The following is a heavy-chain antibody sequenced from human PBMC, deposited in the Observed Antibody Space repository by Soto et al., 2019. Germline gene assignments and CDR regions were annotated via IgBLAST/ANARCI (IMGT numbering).Heavy chain of an antibody. V-gene: IGHV1-18*01. CDR3: ARESAYYDFWSGYYVPSAFDH. CDR1: GYTFTSYG. J-gene: IGHJ5*02. Sequence: ASVKVSCKASGYTFTSYGISWVRQAPGQGLEWMGWISAYNGNTNYAQKLQGRVTMTTDTSTSTAYMELRSLRSDDTAVYYCARESAYYDFWSGYYVPSAFDHWGQGTLVTVSS. CDR2: ISAYNGNT. D-gene: IGHD3-3*01.